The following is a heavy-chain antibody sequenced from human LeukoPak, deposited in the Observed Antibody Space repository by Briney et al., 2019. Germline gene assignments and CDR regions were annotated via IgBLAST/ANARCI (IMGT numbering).Heavy chain of an antibody. Sequence: ASVKVSCKASGYTFTSYGISWVRQAPGQGLEWMGWISAYNGNTNYAQKLQGRVTMATDTSTSTAYMELRSLRSDDTAVYYCARDLGYYGSGSYYRQYYFDYWGQGTLVTVSS. CDR3: ARDLGYYGSGSYYRQYYFDY. V-gene: IGHV1-18*01. D-gene: IGHD3-10*01. CDR1: GYTFTSYG. CDR2: ISAYNGNT. J-gene: IGHJ4*02.